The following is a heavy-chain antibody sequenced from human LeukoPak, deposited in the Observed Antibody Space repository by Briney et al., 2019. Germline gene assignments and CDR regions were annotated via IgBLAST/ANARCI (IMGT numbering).Heavy chain of an antibody. V-gene: IGHV4-59*08. Sequence: SETLSLTCTVSGGSISPYFWSWIRQPPGKGLEWIGYIYYSGSTNYNPSLKSRVTISVDTSKNQFSLKLSSVTAADTAVYYCARRQTYFDYWGQGTLVTVSS. CDR3: ARRQTYFDY. J-gene: IGHJ4*02. CDR2: IYYSGST. CDR1: GGSISPYF.